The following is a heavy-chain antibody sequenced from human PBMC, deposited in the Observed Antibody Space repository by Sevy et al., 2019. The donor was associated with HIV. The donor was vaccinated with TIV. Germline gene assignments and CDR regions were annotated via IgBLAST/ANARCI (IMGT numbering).Heavy chain of an antibody. D-gene: IGHD7-27*01. CDR2: ISGTGGST. CDR3: AKDGGRNWDQFFFDY. Sequence: EGSLRLSCEASGFTFSSFGMSWVRQAPGKGLEWVSGISGTGGSTYYADSVKGRFTISRDNSKNTLYIHMISLRAEDTAVYYCAKDGGRNWDQFFFDYWGQGTLVTVSS. CDR1: GFTFSSFG. V-gene: IGHV3-23*01. J-gene: IGHJ4*02.